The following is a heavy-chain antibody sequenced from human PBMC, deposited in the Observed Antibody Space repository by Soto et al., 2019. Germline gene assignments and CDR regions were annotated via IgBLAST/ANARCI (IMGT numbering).Heavy chain of an antibody. D-gene: IGHD3-10*01. V-gene: IGHV3-33*01. J-gene: IGHJ4*02. CDR2: IWYDGSNK. CDR1: GFTFSSYG. CDR3: ARDETTYYYGSGSYPTLYY. Sequence: QVQLVESGGGVVQPGRSLRLSCAASGFTFSSYGMHWVRQAPGKGLAWVAVIWYDGSNKYYADSVKGRFTISRDNSKNTLYLQMNSLRAEDTAVYYCARDETTYYYGSGSYPTLYYWGQGTLVTVSS.